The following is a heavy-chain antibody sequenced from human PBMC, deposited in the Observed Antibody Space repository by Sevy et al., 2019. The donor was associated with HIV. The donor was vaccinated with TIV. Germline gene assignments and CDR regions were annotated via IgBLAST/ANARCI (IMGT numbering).Heavy chain of an antibody. CDR1: GFTFSRSS. CDR3: AGDRREMVKGADDSFHI. V-gene: IGHV3-21*01. CDR2: ISSSSNYI. J-gene: IGHJ3*02. Sequence: GGSLRLSCTASGFTFSRSSMNWVRQAPGKGLEWVSSISSSSNYIYYADSMKGRFTISRDNAKNSLYLQMNSLRAEDTAVYYWAGDRREMVKGADDSFHIWGQGTMVTVSS. D-gene: IGHD3-10*01.